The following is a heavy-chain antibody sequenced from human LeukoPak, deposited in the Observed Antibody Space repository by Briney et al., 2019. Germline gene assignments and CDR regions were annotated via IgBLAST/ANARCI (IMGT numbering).Heavy chain of an antibody. CDR3: ARTVRAAATLPHDAFDI. V-gene: IGHV1-3*01. CDR2: INAGHGRP. D-gene: IGHD6-13*01. J-gene: IGHJ3*02. Sequence: ASVKISCKASGYDLTTYALHWVRQAPGQRFEWLGWINAGHGRPEYSQKFQGRVTITMDESTSTAYMELSSLRSEDTAVYYCARTVRAAATLPHDAFDIWGQGTMVTVSS. CDR1: GYDLTTYA.